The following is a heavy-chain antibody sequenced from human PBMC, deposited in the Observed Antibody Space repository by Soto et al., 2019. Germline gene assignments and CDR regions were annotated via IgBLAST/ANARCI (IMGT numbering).Heavy chain of an antibody. Sequence: QVQLVQSGAEVKRPGSSVKVSCKASGDTFNFYSINWVRQAPGLGLEWMGRVNPIVSMSNYAQKFQGRVTMTADESTSTAYMELSSLRSEDTAIYYCASSYGSGYRAFVYWGQGALVTVSS. CDR3: ASSYGSGYRAFVY. CDR1: GDTFNFYS. CDR2: VNPIVSMS. D-gene: IGHD3-10*01. J-gene: IGHJ4*02. V-gene: IGHV1-69*02.